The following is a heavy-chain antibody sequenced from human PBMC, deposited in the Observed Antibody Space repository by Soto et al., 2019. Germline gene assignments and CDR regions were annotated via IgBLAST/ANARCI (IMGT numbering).Heavy chain of an antibody. CDR2: IYYSGST. D-gene: IGHD3-3*01. CDR3: ARAALGGITIFP. J-gene: IGHJ5*02. V-gene: IGHV4-31*03. Sequence: SETLSLTCTVSGGTISSGGYYWSWIRQHPGKGLEWIGYIYYSGSTYYNPSLKSRVTISVDTSKNQFSLKLSSVTAADTAVYYCARAALGGITIFPWGQGTLVTAPQ. CDR1: GGTISSGGYY.